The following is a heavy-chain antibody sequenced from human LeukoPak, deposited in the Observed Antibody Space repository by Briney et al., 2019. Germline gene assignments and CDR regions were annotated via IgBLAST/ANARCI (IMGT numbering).Heavy chain of an antibody. CDR1: GYTFTSYY. J-gene: IGHJ4*02. D-gene: IGHD6-19*01. CDR3: ARGPPVADNSFDY. CDR2: MNPNSGNT. Sequence: ASVKVSCKASGYTFTSYYMHWVRQATGQGLEWMGWMNPNSGNTGYAQKFQGRVTITRNTSISTAYMELSSLRSEDTAVYYCARGPPVADNSFDYWGQGTLVTVSS. V-gene: IGHV1-8*03.